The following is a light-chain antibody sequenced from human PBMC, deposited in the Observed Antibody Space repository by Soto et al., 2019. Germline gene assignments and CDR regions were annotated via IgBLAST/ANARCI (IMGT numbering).Light chain of an antibody. J-gene: IGLJ1*01. V-gene: IGLV2-11*01. Sequence: QSVLTQPRSVSGSPGQSVTISRTGTSSDVGGYNYVSWYQQHPGKAPKLMIYDVSKRPSGVPDRFSGSKSGNTASLTISGLQAEDEADYYCCSYAGSYPSYVFGTGTKVTVL. CDR1: SSDVGGYNY. CDR3: CSYAGSYPSYV. CDR2: DVS.